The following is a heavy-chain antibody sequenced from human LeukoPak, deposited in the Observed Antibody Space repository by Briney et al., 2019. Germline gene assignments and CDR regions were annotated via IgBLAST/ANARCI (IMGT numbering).Heavy chain of an antibody. J-gene: IGHJ5*01. Sequence: GGSLRLSCAASGFTFSTYSMNWVRQAPGKGLEWVSCISSNSNYRNYANSVKGRFTISRDNAKNSLYLQMNSLRAEDTALYYCAGGTGWLIDSWGQGTLVTVSS. V-gene: IGHV3-21*01. CDR2: ISSNSNYR. CDR3: AGGTGWLIDS. D-gene: IGHD6-19*01. CDR1: GFTFSTYS.